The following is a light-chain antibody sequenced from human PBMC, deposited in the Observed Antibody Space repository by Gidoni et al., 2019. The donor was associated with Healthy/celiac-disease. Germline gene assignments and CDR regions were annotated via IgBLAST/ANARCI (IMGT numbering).Light chain of an antibody. CDR1: QSVSSSY. CDR3: QQYGSSPGT. CDR2: GAS. J-gene: IGKJ1*01. V-gene: IGKV3-20*01. Sequence: EIVLTQSPGTLSLSPGERAPLSCRASQSVSSSYLAWYQQKPGQDPRLLIYGASSRATGIPDRFSGSGSGTDFTLTISRLEPEDFAVYYCQQYGSSPGTFGQXTKVEIK.